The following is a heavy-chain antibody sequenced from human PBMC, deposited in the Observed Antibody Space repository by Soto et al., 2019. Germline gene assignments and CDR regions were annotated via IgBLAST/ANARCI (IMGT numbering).Heavy chain of an antibody. CDR1: GDSFSIDT. D-gene: IGHD6-13*01. J-gene: IGHJ4*02. CDR3: ERGLFSSSWYGPEFDY. Sequence: VPVKVSCKASGDSFSIDTISCVRQAPGQGLEWMGRINAGNGNTNYAQKFQGRVTITRDTSASTAYMELSSLRSEDTAVYYCERGLFSSSWYGPEFDYWGQGTLVTVSS. V-gene: IGHV1-3*01. CDR2: INAGNGNT.